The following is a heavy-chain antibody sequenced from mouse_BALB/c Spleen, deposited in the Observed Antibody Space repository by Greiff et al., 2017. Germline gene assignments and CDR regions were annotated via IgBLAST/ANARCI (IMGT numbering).Heavy chain of an antibody. Sequence: EVKLVESGGGLVQPGGSRKLSCAASGFTFSSFGMHWVRQAPEKGLEWVAYISSGSSTIYYADTVKGRFTISRDNPKNTLFLQMTSLRSEDTAMYYCARSRANWDFDYWGQGTTLTVSS. D-gene: IGHD4-1*01. J-gene: IGHJ2*01. CDR1: GFTFSSFG. CDR2: ISSGSSTI. CDR3: ARSRANWDFDY. V-gene: IGHV5-17*02.